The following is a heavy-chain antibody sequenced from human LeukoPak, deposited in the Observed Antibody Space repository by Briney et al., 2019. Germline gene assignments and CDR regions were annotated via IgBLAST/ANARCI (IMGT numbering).Heavy chain of an antibody. D-gene: IGHD3-22*01. CDR3: ARDQYYSDSSGYPYDI. J-gene: IGHJ3*02. CDR1: GFTFSSYA. Sequence: GGSLRLSCAASGFTFSSYAMSWVRQAPGKGLEWVSSISGSSSHVWYADSVKGRFTSSRDNAKNSLYLQMSSLRVEDTAVYYCARDQYYSDSSGYPYDIWGQGTMVTVSS. CDR2: ISGSSSHV. V-gene: IGHV3-21*01.